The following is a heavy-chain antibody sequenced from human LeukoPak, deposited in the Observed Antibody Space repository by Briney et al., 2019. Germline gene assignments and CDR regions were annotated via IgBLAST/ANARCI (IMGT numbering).Heavy chain of an antibody. CDR2: VNHRGDT. V-gene: IGHV4-34*01. CDR3: ARGPTISETGYFDY. CDR1: GGSFSAYY. Sequence: SETLSLTCAVYGGSFSAYYWSWIRQSPGKGLQWIAEVNHRGDTNYNPSVKGRVTISVDTSKNQFSLKVTSLTAADTAVYSCARGPTISETGYFDYWGQGTLVTVSS. D-gene: IGHD1-1*01. J-gene: IGHJ4*03.